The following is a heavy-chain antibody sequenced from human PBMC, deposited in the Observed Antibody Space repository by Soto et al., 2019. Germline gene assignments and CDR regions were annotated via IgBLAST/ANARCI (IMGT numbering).Heavy chain of an antibody. Sequence: AETLTLTCTVSVGSISSSSYYWGWIRQPPGKGLEWIGSIYYSGSTYYNPSLKSRVTISVDTSKNQFSLKLSSVTAADTAAYYCPRQAAAADKGGNWFVPWGQGNLVT. CDR1: VGSISSSSYY. CDR3: PRQAAAADKGGNWFVP. D-gene: IGHD6-13*01. CDR2: IYYSGST. J-gene: IGHJ5*02. V-gene: IGHV4-39*01.